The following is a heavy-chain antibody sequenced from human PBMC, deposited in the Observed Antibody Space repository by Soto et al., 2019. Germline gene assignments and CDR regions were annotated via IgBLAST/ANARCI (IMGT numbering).Heavy chain of an antibody. V-gene: IGHV1-18*01. Sequence: ASVKVSCKASGYTFTSYGISWVRQAPGQGLEWMGWISAYNGNTNYAQKLQGRVTMTTDTSTSTAYMELRSLRSDDTAVYYCARDNLRSRAYYYMDVWGKGTTVTVSS. CDR2: ISAYNGNT. CDR3: ARDNLRSRAYYYMDV. J-gene: IGHJ6*03. CDR1: GYTFTSYG.